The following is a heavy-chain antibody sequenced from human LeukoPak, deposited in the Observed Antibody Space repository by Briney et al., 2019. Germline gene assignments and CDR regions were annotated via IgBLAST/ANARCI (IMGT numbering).Heavy chain of an antibody. D-gene: IGHD3-10*01. Sequence: GASMKVSCKASGYTFTSYYMHWVRQAPGQGLEWMGVIDPSGGGTNYAQNFQGRVTMTRDTSTSTVYMELSSLRSEDTAMYYCASLGSGSSRIIDFDYWGQGTLVTVSS. V-gene: IGHV1-46*01. CDR3: ASLGSGSSRIIDFDY. CDR1: GYTFTSYY. J-gene: IGHJ4*02. CDR2: IDPSGGGT.